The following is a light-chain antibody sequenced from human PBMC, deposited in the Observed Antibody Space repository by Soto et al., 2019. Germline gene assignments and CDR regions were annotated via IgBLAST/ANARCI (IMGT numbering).Light chain of an antibody. CDR3: KSYDSSLSGHVV. J-gene: IGLJ2*01. CDR1: SSNIGAGYD. CDR2: GNS. Sequence: QSVLTQPPSVSGAPGQRVTISCTGSSSNIGAGYDVHWYQQLPGTAPKLLIYGNSNRPSGVPDRFSGSKSSTSASLAITGLQAEDEADYYCKSYDSSLSGHVVFGGGTKLTVL. V-gene: IGLV1-40*01.